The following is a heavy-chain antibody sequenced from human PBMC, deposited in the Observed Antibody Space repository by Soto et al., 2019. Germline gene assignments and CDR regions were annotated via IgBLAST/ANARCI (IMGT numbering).Heavy chain of an antibody. CDR2: IYPGDSDT. CDR3: ARTSRVFGVITSFDP. D-gene: IGHD3-3*01. J-gene: IGHJ5*02. CDR1: GYSFTNYW. Sequence: PGESLKLSCKGSGYSFTNYWVAWVRQMPGKGLEWMGIIYPGDSDTRYSPSFQGHVTIPADKSISTAYLQWSSLKASDTAIYYCARTSRVFGVITSFDPWGQGTLVTVSS. V-gene: IGHV5-51*01.